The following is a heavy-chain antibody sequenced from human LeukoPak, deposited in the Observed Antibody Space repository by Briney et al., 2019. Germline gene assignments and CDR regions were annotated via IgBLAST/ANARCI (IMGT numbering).Heavy chain of an antibody. Sequence: GGSLRLSCAASGFTFSSSATSWVRQAPGKGLEWVSAVSSSGGSTFYADSVKGRFTISRDNSKNTLFLQINSLRAEDTAIYYCAKRVFAAAQDYFFDYWGPGTLVTVSS. J-gene: IGHJ4*02. CDR1: GFTFSSSA. V-gene: IGHV3-23*01. CDR3: AKRVFAAAQDYFFDY. CDR2: VSSSGGST. D-gene: IGHD2-15*01.